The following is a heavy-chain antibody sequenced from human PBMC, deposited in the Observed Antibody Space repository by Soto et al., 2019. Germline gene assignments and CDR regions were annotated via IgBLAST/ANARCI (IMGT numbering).Heavy chain of an antibody. Sequence: GESLNISGKGSGYSFTNDWIGWVRQMPGKGLEWMGIIYPGDSDTRYSPSFQGQVTISVDKSISTAYLQWSSLKASDTAIYYCARQGRSGSYWGNGAFDIWGRGTMVTVSS. CDR2: IYPGDSDT. V-gene: IGHV5-51*01. J-gene: IGHJ3*02. D-gene: IGHD1-26*01. CDR3: ARQGRSGSYWGNGAFDI. CDR1: GYSFTNDW.